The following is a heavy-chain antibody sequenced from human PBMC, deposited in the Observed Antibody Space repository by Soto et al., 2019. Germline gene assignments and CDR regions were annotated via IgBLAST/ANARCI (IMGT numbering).Heavy chain of an antibody. CDR3: ARDYGDYAYYYYGMDV. D-gene: IGHD4-17*01. J-gene: IGHJ6*02. V-gene: IGHV4-4*07. CDR1: GGSISSYY. Sequence: SETLSLTCTVSGGSISSYYWSWIRQPAGKGLEWIGRIYTSGSTNYNPSLKSRVTMSVDTSKNQFSLKLSSVTAADTAVYYCARDYGDYAYYYYGMDVWGQGTTVTVSS. CDR2: IYTSGST.